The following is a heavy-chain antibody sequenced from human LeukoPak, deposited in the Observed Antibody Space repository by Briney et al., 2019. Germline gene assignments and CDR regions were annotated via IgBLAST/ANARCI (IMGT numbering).Heavy chain of an antibody. V-gene: IGHV3-21*01. CDR1: GFSFSSYT. Sequence: GGSLRLSCAASGFSFSSYTMNWVRQAPGQGLEWVSSISSSGNYIHYADSVKGRFTISRDSAKNSLHLQMNSLRGEDTAVYYCARAAAGTYYFDYWGQGTLVTVSS. J-gene: IGHJ4*02. CDR2: ISSSGNYI. D-gene: IGHD6-13*01. CDR3: ARAAAGTYYFDY.